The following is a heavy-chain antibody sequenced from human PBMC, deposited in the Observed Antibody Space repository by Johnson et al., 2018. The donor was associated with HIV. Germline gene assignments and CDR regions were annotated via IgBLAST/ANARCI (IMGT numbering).Heavy chain of an antibody. J-gene: IGHJ3*02. CDR3: AKGRLVGATTYDAFDI. Sequence: QVLLVESGGGVVQPGRSLRLSCAASGFTFSSYAMHWVRQAPGKGLEWVAGISYDGSNKYYADSVKGRFPISRDNSKNTLYLQMNSLRAEATAVYYCAKGRLVGATTYDAFDIWGQGTMVTVSS. CDR2: ISYDGSNK. D-gene: IGHD1-26*01. V-gene: IGHV3-30*04. CDR1: GFTFSSYA.